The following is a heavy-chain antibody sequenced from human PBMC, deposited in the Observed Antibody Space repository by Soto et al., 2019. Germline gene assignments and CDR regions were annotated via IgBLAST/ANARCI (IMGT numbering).Heavy chain of an antibody. Sequence: EVQLVESGGGLVKPGGSLRLSCAASGFTFSSYSMNWVRQAPGKGLEWVSSISSSSSYIYYADSVKGRFTISRDNAKNSLYLQMNSLRAEETAVYYCARLLRFLEWLPPPHYYYYGMDVWGQGTTVTVSS. CDR2: ISSSSSYI. CDR1: GFTFSSYS. CDR3: ARLLRFLEWLPPPHYYYYGMDV. J-gene: IGHJ6*02. V-gene: IGHV3-21*01. D-gene: IGHD3-3*01.